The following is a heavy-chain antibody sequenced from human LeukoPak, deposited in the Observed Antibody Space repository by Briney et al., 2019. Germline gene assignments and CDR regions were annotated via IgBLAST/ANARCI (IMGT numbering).Heavy chain of an antibody. Sequence: GASVKVSCKASGGTFTSYAISWVRQAPGQGLEWMGGIIPIFGTANYAQKFQGRVTMTSDMSTSTVYMELSSLRSEDTAVYYCARALAAAAGRRAGMMGDWGQGTLVTVSS. D-gene: IGHD6-13*01. J-gene: IGHJ4*02. V-gene: IGHV1-69*05. CDR2: IIPIFGTA. CDR3: ARALAAAAGRRAGMMGD. CDR1: GGTFTSYA.